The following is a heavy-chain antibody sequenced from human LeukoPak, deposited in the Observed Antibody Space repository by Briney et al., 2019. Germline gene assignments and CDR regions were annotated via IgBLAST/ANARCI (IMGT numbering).Heavy chain of an antibody. CDR1: GFTFSSYS. Sequence: GGSLRLSCAASGFTFSSYSMNWVRQAPGKVLEWVSYISSSSSTIYYADSVKGRFTISRDNAKNSLYLQMNSLRAEDTAVYYCARGGYYYDSSGYSAHWGQGTLVTGSS. CDR3: ARGGYYYDSSGYSAH. V-gene: IGHV3-48*01. J-gene: IGHJ4*02. CDR2: ISSSSSTI. D-gene: IGHD3-22*01.